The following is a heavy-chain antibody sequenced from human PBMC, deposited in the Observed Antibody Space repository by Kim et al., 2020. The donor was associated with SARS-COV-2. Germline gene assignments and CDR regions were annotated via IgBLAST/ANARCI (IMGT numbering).Heavy chain of an antibody. CDR3: ARYVEMATIEYFDY. J-gene: IGHJ4*02. V-gene: IGHV4-4*07. D-gene: IGHD5-12*01. CDR1: GGSISSYY. Sequence: SETLSLTCTVSGGSISSYYWTWIRQPDGKGLEWIGRIYTDGSTKYNPSLKSRLTMSVDTSKNQFSLKRSSVTVADTAVYYCARYVEMATIEYFDYWGQGT. CDR2: IYTDGST.